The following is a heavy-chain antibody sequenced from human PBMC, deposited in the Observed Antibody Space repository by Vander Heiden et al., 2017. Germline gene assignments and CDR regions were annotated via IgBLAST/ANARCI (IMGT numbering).Heavy chain of an antibody. V-gene: IGHV3-48*01. J-gene: IGHJ4*02. CDR2: LSVSRSNI. D-gene: IGHD1-26*01. CDR3: LRATFIVGALGSLAY. Sequence: EVQLVESGGGLVQPGGSLRLSCAASGFTFSTYSMNWVRQAQGKGLDWVSHLSVSRSNIYYPDSLKGRSTISRDNAKNSLYRQMTSRRAEDTAVYYWLRATFIVGALGSLAYGGQGTLLTVSS. CDR1: GFTFSTYS.